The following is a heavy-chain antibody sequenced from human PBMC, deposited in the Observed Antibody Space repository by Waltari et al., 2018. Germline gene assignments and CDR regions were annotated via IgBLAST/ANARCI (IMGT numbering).Heavy chain of an antibody. CDR3: ASDTRAFDY. Sequence: EAQLVESGGVVVQPGGSLRLSCAASGFNFDDYVMHWVRQAPGQGLEWVWLISWDGGSTYYADSVQGRFTISRDHSKSSLYLQMNSLRAEDTALYYCASDTRAFDYWGQGTLVSVSS. CDR1: GFNFDDYV. V-gene: IGHV3-43D*03. CDR2: ISWDGGST. J-gene: IGHJ4*02.